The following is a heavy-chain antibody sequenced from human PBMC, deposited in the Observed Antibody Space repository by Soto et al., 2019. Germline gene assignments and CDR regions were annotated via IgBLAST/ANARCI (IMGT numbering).Heavy chain of an antibody. V-gene: IGHV4-59*08. Sequence: QVQLQESGPGLVKPSETLSLTCTVSGGSISSYYWSWIRQPPGKGLEWIGYIYYSGSNNYNPSLKHRVTIPVDTSKNQFYLKLSSVTAEDTAVYYCARLISTVTTVYHDYWGQGTLVTVSS. CDR2: IYYSGSN. CDR3: ARLISTVTTVYHDY. D-gene: IGHD4-17*01. CDR1: GGSISSYY. J-gene: IGHJ4*02.